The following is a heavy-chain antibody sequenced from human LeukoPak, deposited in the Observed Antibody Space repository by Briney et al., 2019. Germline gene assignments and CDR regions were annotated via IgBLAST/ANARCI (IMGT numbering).Heavy chain of an antibody. Sequence: GGSLRLSCAASGFTVSSNYMSWVRQAPGKSLEWLSVIYNDGRTFYADSVKGRFTISRDNSKSTLYLQMNSLRAEDTAVYYCAREGPSISSGWPGLFDYWGQGTLVTVSS. CDR3: AREGPSISSGWPGLFDY. V-gene: IGHV3-53*01. D-gene: IGHD6-19*01. CDR1: GFTVSSNY. J-gene: IGHJ4*02. CDR2: IYNDGRT.